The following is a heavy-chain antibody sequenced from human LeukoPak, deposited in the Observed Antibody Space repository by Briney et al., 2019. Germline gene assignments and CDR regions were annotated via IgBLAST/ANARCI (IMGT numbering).Heavy chain of an antibody. V-gene: IGHV3-30-3*01. Sequence: GGSLRLSCAASGFTFSSYAMHWVRQAPGKGLEWVAVISYDGSNKYYADSVKGRFTISRDNSKNTLYLQMNSLRAEDTAVYYCARTRTTVTPPDYWGQGTLVTVSS. D-gene: IGHD4-17*01. J-gene: IGHJ4*02. CDR2: ISYDGSNK. CDR3: ARTRTTVTPPDY. CDR1: GFTFSSYA.